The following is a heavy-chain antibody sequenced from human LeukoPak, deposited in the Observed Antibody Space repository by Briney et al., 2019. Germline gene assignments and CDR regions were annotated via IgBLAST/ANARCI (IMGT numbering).Heavy chain of an antibody. V-gene: IGHV3-30-3*01. CDR3: TRAKRGPFDY. Sequence: GGSLRLSCAASGFTFSTYAMHWVRQAPGKGLEWVALISYDGSNKYYADSVKGRFTISRDNSKNTLYLQMNTLRPDDTAVYYCTRAKRGPFDYWGQGTLVTVSS. CDR2: ISYDGSNK. CDR1: GFTFSTYA. J-gene: IGHJ4*01.